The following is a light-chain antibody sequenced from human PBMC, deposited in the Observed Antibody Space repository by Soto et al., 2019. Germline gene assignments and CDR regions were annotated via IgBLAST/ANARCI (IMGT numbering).Light chain of an antibody. J-gene: IGLJ3*02. CDR2: EVS. V-gene: IGLV2-14*01. Sequence: QSALTQPASVSGSPGQSITISCTGTSSDVGGYNYVSWYQEYPGKAPKLMIYEVSNRPSGVSTRFSDSTSGSTASLTISRLQAEDEADDYCSSYTSSSTLVFGGGTQLTVL. CDR1: SSDVGGYNY. CDR3: SSYTSSSTLV.